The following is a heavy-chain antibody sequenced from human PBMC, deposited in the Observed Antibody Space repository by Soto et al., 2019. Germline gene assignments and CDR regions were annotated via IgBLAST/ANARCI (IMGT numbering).Heavy chain of an antibody. CDR3: ARGSSGYISSWYYFDY. V-gene: IGHV3-23*01. CDR1: VFTFTDYA. CDR2: ISGIGGST. D-gene: IGHD6-13*01. Sequence: AGWSLRLSCAASVFTFTDYALSWVRQAPGKGLEWVATISGIGGSTYLADSVKGRLSISRDSSKNTVSLLMNSLRAEDTAVYFCARGSSGYISSWYYFDYWGRGTLVTVSS. J-gene: IGHJ4*02.